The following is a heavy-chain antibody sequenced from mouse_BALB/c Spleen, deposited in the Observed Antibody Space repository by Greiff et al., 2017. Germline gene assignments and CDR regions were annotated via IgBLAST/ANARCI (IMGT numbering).Heavy chain of an antibody. D-gene: IGHD3-1*01. J-gene: IGHJ4*01. V-gene: IGHV1-39*01. CDR2: IAPYYGGT. CDR1: GYYFNGYN. CDR3: SRSGVAMGD. Sequence: EVQLQQSGPELVKPGASVKISCKASGYYFNGYNMNWVKQSNGKSLVWIGNIAPYYGGTSYNQKFKGKATLTVDKSSSTAYMQLDSLTSEDSAVCYCSRSGVAMGDWGQGNSGTVSP.